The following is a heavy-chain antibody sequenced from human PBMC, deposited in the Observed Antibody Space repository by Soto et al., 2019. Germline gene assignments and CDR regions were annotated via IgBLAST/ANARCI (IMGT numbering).Heavy chain of an antibody. J-gene: IGHJ4*02. CDR2: ISSDGGNK. V-gene: IGHV3-30-3*01. CDR3: ARDGGAAVAGTVAD. Sequence: QVQLVESGGGVVQPGRSLRLSCAASGFTFSSYAMHWVRQAPGKGLEWVAVISSDGGNKYYADSVKGRFTISRDNSKNMLYLQMNSLRADDTGVYYCARDGGAAVAGTVADWGQGTLVTVSS. CDR1: GFTFSSYA. D-gene: IGHD6-19*01.